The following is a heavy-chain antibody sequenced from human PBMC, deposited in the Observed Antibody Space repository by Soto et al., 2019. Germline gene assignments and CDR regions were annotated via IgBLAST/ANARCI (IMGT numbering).Heavy chain of an antibody. V-gene: IGHV1-69*01. J-gene: IGHJ2*01. D-gene: IGHD2-8*01. CDR3: ARDPHPCCTNGVCNYWYFDL. CDR1: GGTFSSYA. CDR2: IIPIFGTA. Sequence: QVQLVQSGAEVKKPGSSVKVSCKASGGTFSSYAISWVRQAPGQGLEWMGGIIPIFGTANYAQKFQGRVTITADESTSKAYMELSSLRSEDTAVYYCARDPHPCCTNGVCNYWYFDLWGRGTLVTVSS.